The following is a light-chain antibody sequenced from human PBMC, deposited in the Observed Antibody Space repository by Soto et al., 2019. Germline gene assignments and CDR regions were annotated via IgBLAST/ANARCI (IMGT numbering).Light chain of an antibody. V-gene: IGKV1-33*01. CDR3: QQYDDLPIT. CDR1: QAIASY. Sequence: DIQMTQSPSSLSASVGDRVTITCQASQAIASYLSWYQQKPGKAPKLLVYGASNLETGVPSRFSVSGSGTDFTFTISSLQPEDFAAYYCQQYDDLPITFGQGTRLEIK. J-gene: IGKJ5*01. CDR2: GAS.